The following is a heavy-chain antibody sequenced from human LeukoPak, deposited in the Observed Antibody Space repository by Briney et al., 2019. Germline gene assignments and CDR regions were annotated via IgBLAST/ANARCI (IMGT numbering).Heavy chain of an antibody. V-gene: IGHV3-23*01. CDR3: AKEGYYYGSGSYYNAQQPDY. CDR2: ISGSGGST. Sequence: PGGSLRLSCAASGFTFSSYAMSWVRQAPGKGLEWVSAISGSGGSTYYADSVKGRFTISRDNSKNTLYLQMNSLRAEDTAVYYCAKEGYYYGSGSYYNAQQPDYWGQGTLVTVSS. J-gene: IGHJ4*02. D-gene: IGHD3-10*01. CDR1: GFTFSSYA.